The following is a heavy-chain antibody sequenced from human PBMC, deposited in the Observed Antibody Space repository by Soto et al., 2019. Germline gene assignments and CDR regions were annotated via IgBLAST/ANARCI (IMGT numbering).Heavy chain of an antibody. D-gene: IGHD3-22*01. Sequence: SETLSLTCVVSEYSIRSGYFWGWIRQPPGKGLEWIGSIYHSDTAYYHPSLKSRVTISVDMSNNQVSLKLSSVSAADTAVYYCARASGYYYNSRGLNAFDVWGPGTMVTVSS. J-gene: IGHJ3*01. V-gene: IGHV4-38-2*01. CDR2: IYHSDTA. CDR1: EYSIRSGYF. CDR3: ARASGYYYNSRGLNAFDV.